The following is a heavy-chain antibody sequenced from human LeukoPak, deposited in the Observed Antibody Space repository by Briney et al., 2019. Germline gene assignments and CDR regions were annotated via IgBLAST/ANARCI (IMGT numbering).Heavy chain of an antibody. J-gene: IGHJ3*02. V-gene: IGHV4-59*08. CDR2: IYYSGST. CDR3: ARLDYYGSGSYSGAFDI. Sequence: TSETLSHTCTVSGGSISSYYWSWIRQPPGKGLEWIGYIYYSGSTDYNPSLKSRVTISVDTSKNQFSLKLSSVTAADTAVYYCARLDYYGSGSYSGAFDIWGQGTMVTVSS. D-gene: IGHD3-10*01. CDR1: GGSISSYY.